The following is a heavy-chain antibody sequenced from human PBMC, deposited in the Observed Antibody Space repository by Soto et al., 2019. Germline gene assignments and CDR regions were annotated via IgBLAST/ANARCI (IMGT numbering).Heavy chain of an antibody. CDR1: GYTFTYYA. D-gene: IGHD6-6*01. J-gene: IGHJ6*03. CDR3: ARIAAGRRTVLYYYYCYMDV. CDR2: MNTNNGNT. Sequence: ASVKVSCKASGYTFTYYAINWVRQAAGQRHEWMGRMNTNNGNTKYSQKYQGRVTNNRNTSISTEYIELSSLRSEDKAEYYYARIAAGRRTVLYYYYCYMDVWGKGTTVTVS. V-gene: IGHV1-8*03.